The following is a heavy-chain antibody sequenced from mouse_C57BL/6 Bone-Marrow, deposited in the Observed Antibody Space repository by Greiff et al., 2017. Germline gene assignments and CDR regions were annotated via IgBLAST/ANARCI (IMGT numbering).Heavy chain of an antibody. D-gene: IGHD2-4*01. CDR2: ISDGGSYT. J-gene: IGHJ3*01. Sequence: EVKLMESGGGLVKPGGSLKLSCAASGFTFSSYAMSWVRQTPEKRLAWVATISDGGSYTYYPDNVKGRFTISRDNAKNNLYLQMSHLKSEDTAMYYCARDPYDYEGFAYWGQGTLVTVSA. CDR3: ARDPYDYEGFAY. V-gene: IGHV5-4*01. CDR1: GFTFSSYA.